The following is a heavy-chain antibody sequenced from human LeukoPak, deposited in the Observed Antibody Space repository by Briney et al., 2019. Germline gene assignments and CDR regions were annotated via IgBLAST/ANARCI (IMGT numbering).Heavy chain of an antibody. J-gene: IGHJ4*02. D-gene: IGHD6-19*01. CDR1: GGSISSYY. CDR3: ARVNYRYSSGWFGVDY. CDR2: IYYSGST. Sequence: SETLPLTCTVSGGSISSYYWSWIRQPPGKGLEWIGYIYYSGSTNYNPSLKSRVTISVDTSKNQFSLKLSSVTAADTAVYYCARVNYRYSSGWFGVDYWGQGTLVTVSS. V-gene: IGHV4-59*01.